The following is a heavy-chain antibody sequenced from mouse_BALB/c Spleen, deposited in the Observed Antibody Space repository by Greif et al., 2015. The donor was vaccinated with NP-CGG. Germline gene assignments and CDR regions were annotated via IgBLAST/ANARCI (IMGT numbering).Heavy chain of an antibody. V-gene: IGHV14-3*02. CDR3: ARARPYYAMDY. CDR2: IDPANGNT. CDR1: GFSIKDTY. J-gene: IGHJ4*01. Sequence: EVQLQQSGAELVKPGASVKLSCTASGFSIKDTYMHWVKQRPEQGLEWIGRIDPANGNTKYDPKFQGKATITADTSSNTAYLRLSSLTSEDTAVYYCARARPYYAMDYWGQGTSVTVSS. D-gene: IGHD3-1*01.